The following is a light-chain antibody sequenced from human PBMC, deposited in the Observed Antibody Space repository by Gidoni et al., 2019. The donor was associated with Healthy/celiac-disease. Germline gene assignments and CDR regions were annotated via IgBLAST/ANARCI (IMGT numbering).Light chain of an antibody. CDR3: SSYTSSRLYV. V-gene: IGLV2-14*03. Sequence: QSALTQPASVSGSPGQSITISCTGTSSDVGGYNYVSWYQQHPGKAPKLMIYDVSNRTSGVSNRFAGSKSGNTASLTISGLQAEDEADYYCSSYTSSRLYVFGTGTKVTVL. J-gene: IGLJ1*01. CDR2: DVS. CDR1: SSDVGGYNY.